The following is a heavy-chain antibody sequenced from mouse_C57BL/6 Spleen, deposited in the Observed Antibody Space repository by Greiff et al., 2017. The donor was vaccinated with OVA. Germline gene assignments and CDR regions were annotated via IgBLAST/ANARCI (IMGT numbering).Heavy chain of an antibody. CDR3: ARGYYGLDY. Sequence: DVQLQESGPGLVKPSQSLSLTCSVTGYSITSGYYWNWIRQFPGNKLEWMGYISYDGSNNYNPSLKNRISITRDTSKNQFFLKLNSVTTEDTATYYCARGYYGLDYWGQGTTLTVSS. V-gene: IGHV3-6*01. J-gene: IGHJ2*01. D-gene: IGHD1-1*01. CDR2: ISYDGSN. CDR1: GYSITSGYY.